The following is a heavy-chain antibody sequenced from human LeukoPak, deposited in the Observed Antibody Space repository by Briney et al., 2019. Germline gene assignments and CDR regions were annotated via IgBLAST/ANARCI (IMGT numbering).Heavy chain of an antibody. CDR2: IYYSGST. D-gene: IGHD4/OR15-4a*01. Sequence: SETLFLTCTVSGGSISSYYWSWIRQPPGKALEGIGYIYYSGSTNYNPSLKSRVTISVDTSKNQFSLKLSSVTAADTAVYYCARDSPDYHDAFDIWGQGTMVTVSS. CDR1: GGSISSYY. J-gene: IGHJ3*02. V-gene: IGHV4-59*01. CDR3: ARDSPDYHDAFDI.